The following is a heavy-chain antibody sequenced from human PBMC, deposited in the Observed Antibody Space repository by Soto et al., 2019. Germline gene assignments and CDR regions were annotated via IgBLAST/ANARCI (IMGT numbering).Heavy chain of an antibody. CDR1: GFTFSSYS. J-gene: IGHJ6*02. V-gene: IGHV3-21*01. CDR2: ISSSSSYI. CDR3: ARMGYSYGYTYYGMDV. Sequence: GVSLRLSCAASGFTFSSYSMNWVRQAPGKGLEWVSSISSSSSYIYYADSVKGRFTISRDNAKNSLYLQMNSLRAEDTAVYYCARMGYSYGYTYYGMDVWGQGTTVTVSS. D-gene: IGHD5-18*01.